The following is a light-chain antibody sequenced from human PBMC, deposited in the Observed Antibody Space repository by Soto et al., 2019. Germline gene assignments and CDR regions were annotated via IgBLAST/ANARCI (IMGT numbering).Light chain of an antibody. Sequence: SVSEQSPATLYLIPKETATLSCRASHSVIRSYLAWYQQKPGQAPRLLIYGESGRATGIPDRFSGSGSGTDFTLTLSRLEPEDFAVYYCQQYGSLLTFGQGTRLEI. CDR2: GES. J-gene: IGKJ5*01. CDR3: QQYGSLLT. CDR1: HSVIRSY. V-gene: IGKV3-20*01.